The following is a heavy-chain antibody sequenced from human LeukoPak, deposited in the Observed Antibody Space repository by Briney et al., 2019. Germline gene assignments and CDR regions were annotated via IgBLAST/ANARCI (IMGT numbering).Heavy chain of an antibody. D-gene: IGHD1-26*01. CDR3: ARFVVGASWYYFDY. CDR2: IIPIFGTA. Sequence: RASVNVSCKASGGTFSSYAISWVRQAPGQGLEWMGGIIPIFGTANYAQKFQGRVTITADESTSTAYMELSSLRSEDTAVYYCARFVVGASWYYFDYWGQGTLVTVSS. V-gene: IGHV1-69*13. CDR1: GGTFSSYA. J-gene: IGHJ4*02.